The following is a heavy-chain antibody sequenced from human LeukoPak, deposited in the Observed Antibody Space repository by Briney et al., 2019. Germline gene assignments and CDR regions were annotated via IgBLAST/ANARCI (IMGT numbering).Heavy chain of an antibody. Sequence: SQTLSLTCTVSGGSISSGGYYWSWIRQPPGKGLEWIGYIYHSGSTYYNPSLRSRVTISVDTSKNQFSLKLSSVTAADTAVYYCARHSFSGWGDYWGQGTLVTVSS. J-gene: IGHJ4*02. V-gene: IGHV4-30-2*03. D-gene: IGHD6-19*01. CDR3: ARHSFSGWGDY. CDR1: GGSISSGGYY. CDR2: IYHSGST.